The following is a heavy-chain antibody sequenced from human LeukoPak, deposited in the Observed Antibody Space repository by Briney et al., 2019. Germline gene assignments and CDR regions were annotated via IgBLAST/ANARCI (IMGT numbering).Heavy chain of an antibody. Sequence: GGSLRLSCAASGFTFSSYWMHWVRQAPGKGLVWVSRINSDGSSTSYADSVKGRFTISRDNAKNTLYLQMNSLRAEDTAVYYCAREEYSSSWYGGFEGYNWFDPWGQGTLVTVSS. V-gene: IGHV3-74*01. CDR2: INSDGSST. CDR3: AREEYSSSWYGGFEGYNWFDP. J-gene: IGHJ5*02. D-gene: IGHD6-13*01. CDR1: GFTFSSYW.